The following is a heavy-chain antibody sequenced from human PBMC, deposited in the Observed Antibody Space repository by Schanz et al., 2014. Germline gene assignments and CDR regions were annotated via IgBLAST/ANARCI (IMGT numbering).Heavy chain of an antibody. CDR3: TRSEGSSFDS. CDR2: FNDDGVNK. J-gene: IGHJ4*02. D-gene: IGHD6-13*01. CDR1: GFSFDIFA. V-gene: IGHV3-23*01. Sequence: EVQLLESGGGLVQPGGSLRLSCATSGFSFDIFAVSWVRQAPGKGLEWVSGFNDDGVNKYYGDSVKGRFTISSDSSKITLYLQLYSVRAEDTAVYYCTRSEGSSFDSWGQGTLVTVSS.